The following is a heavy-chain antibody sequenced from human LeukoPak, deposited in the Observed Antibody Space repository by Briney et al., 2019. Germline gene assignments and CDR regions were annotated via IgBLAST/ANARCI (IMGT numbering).Heavy chain of an antibody. V-gene: IGHV4-59*12. J-gene: IGHJ5*02. CDR1: GGSISSYS. CDR3: ARGVGSKPNWFDP. CDR2: IYYSGNT. Sequence: SETLSLTCTVSGGSISSYSWSWIRQPPGKGLEWIGNIYYSGNTNYNPSLKSRVTISIDRSKSQFSLKLSSVTAADTAVYYCARGVGSKPNWFDPWDQGTLVTVSS. D-gene: IGHD1-1*01.